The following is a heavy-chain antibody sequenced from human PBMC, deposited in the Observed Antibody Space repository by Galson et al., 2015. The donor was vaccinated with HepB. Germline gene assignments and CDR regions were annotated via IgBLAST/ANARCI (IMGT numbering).Heavy chain of an antibody. Sequence: SVQVSCKASGGTFSRYAINWVRQAPGQGLEWMGGIVPIFGKANYAQKFQDRVTITADKSTSTVNMELSSLRSDDTAVYYCASRRPYSPLGPIRELFPVVEPPDIWGRGTMVTVSA. CDR2: IVPIFGKA. CDR3: ASRRPYSPLGPIRELFPVVEPPDI. D-gene: IGHD3-10*01. J-gene: IGHJ3*02. CDR1: GGTFSRYA. V-gene: IGHV1-69*06.